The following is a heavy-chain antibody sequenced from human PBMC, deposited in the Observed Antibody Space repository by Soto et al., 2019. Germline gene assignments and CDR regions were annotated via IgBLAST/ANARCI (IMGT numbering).Heavy chain of an antibody. J-gene: IGHJ6*02. CDR1: GYSFTSYW. D-gene: IGHD6-19*01. Sequence: GESLKISCKGSGYSFTSYWIGWVRQMPGKGLEWMGIIYPGDSDTRYSPSFQGQVTISADKSISTAYLQWSSLKASDTAVYYCAREGPDSSGWYPLDYYYYGMDVWGQGTAVTVSS. CDR2: IYPGDSDT. CDR3: AREGPDSSGWYPLDYYYYGMDV. V-gene: IGHV5-51*01.